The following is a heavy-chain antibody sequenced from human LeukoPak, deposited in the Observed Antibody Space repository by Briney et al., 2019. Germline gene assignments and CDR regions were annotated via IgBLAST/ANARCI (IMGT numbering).Heavy chain of an antibody. Sequence: SETLSLTCTVSGGSVSSGSYYWSWIRQPPGKGLEWIGYIYNSGSTNYSPSLKSRVTISVDRSKNQFSLKLSSVTAADTAVYYCARGSRSVSAYYYGMDVWGQGIXVTVSS. CDR1: GGSVSSGSYY. V-gene: IGHV4-61*01. J-gene: IGHJ6*02. CDR3: ARGSRSVSAYYYGMDV. CDR2: IYNSGST. D-gene: IGHD3-3*02.